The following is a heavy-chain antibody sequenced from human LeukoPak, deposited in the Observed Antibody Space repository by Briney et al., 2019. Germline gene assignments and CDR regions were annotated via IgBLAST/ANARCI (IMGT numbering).Heavy chain of an antibody. Sequence: GGSLRLSCAASGFTFSSYDVSWVRQVPGKGLEWVSAIGASEGSTYYADSVKGRFTISRDNSKNTLFLQMNSLRVEDTAVYYCAKSGLNRFDYWGQGALVTVSS. V-gene: IGHV3-23*01. CDR1: GFTFSSYD. CDR2: IGASEGST. CDR3: AKSGLNRFDY. D-gene: IGHD2-15*01. J-gene: IGHJ4*02.